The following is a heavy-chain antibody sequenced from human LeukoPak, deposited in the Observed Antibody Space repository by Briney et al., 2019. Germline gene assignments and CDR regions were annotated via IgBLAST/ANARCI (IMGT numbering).Heavy chain of an antibody. CDR3: TTSIAARRFFDY. V-gene: IGHV3-15*01. CDR1: GFTFSNAW. J-gene: IGHJ4*02. CDR2: IKSKTDGGTT. D-gene: IGHD6-6*01. Sequence: PGGSLRLSCAASGFTFSNAWMSWVRQAPGKGLEWVGRIKSKTDGGTTDYAAPVKGRFTISRDDSKNTLYLQMNSLKTEDTAVYYCTTSIAARRFFDYWGQGTLVTVSS.